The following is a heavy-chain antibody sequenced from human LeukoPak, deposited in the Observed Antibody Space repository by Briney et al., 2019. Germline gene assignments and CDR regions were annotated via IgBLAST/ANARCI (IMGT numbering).Heavy chain of an antibody. CDR2: IRHDGSEK. V-gene: IGHV3-7*01. D-gene: IGHD5-18*01. Sequence: PGGSLRLSGAASGFTFSSYWMSWVRQAPGKGLEWVANIRHDGSEKYYVDSVKGRFTISRDNAKDSLYLQMNSLRVEDTAVYYCARGGSRQYNFWGQGTLVTVSS. J-gene: IGHJ4*02. CDR1: GFTFSSYW. CDR3: ARGGSRQYNF.